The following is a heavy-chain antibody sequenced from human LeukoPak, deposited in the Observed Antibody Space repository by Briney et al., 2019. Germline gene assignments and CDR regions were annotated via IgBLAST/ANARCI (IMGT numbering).Heavy chain of an antibody. J-gene: IGHJ1*01. CDR3: AKDLVPYSSSASYFQH. Sequence: GGSLRLSCAASGFTFSSYGMHWVRQAPGKGLEWVAFIRYDGSNKYYADSVKGRFTISRDNSKNTLYLQMNSLRAEDTAVYYCAKDLVPYSSSASYFQHWGQGTLVTVSS. CDR1: GFTFSSYG. V-gene: IGHV3-30*02. D-gene: IGHD6-6*01. CDR2: IRYDGSNK.